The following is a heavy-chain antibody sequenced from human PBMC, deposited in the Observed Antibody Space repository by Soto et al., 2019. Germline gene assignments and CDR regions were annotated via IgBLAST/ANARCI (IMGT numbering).Heavy chain of an antibody. J-gene: IGHJ4*02. CDR2: ISYDGSNK. CDR3: ARGAAYGEIPSPFDY. D-gene: IGHD4-17*01. CDR1: GFTFSSYA. V-gene: IGHV3-30-3*01. Sequence: GGSLRLSCAASGFTFSSYAMHWVRQAPGKGLEWVAVISYDGSNKYYADSVNGPFTISKDNYKNTLYLQMNSLRAEDTAVYYCARGAAYGEIPSPFDYWGQGTLVTVSS.